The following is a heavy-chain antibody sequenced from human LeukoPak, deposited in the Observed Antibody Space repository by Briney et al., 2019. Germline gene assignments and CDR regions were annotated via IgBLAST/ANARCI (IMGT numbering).Heavy chain of an antibody. V-gene: IGHV4-39*07. CDR3: ARSDYSGYTRYFDY. J-gene: IGHJ4*02. CDR2: IYYSGST. D-gene: IGHD5-12*01. Sequence: SETLSLTCTVSGGSISSSSYYWGWIRQPPGKGLEWIGSIYYSGSTYYNPSLKSRVTISIDTSKSQFSLKLNSVTAADTAVYYCARSDYSGYTRYFDYWGQGTLVAVSS. CDR1: GGSISSSSYY.